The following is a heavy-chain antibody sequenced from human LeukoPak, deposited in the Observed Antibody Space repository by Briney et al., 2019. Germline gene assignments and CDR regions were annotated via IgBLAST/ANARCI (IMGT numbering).Heavy chain of an antibody. D-gene: IGHD6-13*01. J-gene: IGHJ4*02. CDR1: GYTFTGYY. CDR2: INPNSGGT. Sequence: ASVKVSCKASGYTFTGYYLHWVRQAPGQGLEWMGRINPNSGGTNYAQKFQGRVTMTTDTSISTAYMELNRLTSDDTAVYYCARGGVAAAVDYWGQGTLVTVSS. V-gene: IGHV1-2*06. CDR3: ARGGVAAAVDY.